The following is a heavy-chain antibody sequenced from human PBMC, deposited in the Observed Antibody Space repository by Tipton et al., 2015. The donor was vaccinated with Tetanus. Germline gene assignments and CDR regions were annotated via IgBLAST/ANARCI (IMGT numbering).Heavy chain of an antibody. V-gene: IGHV3-74*01. J-gene: IGHJ3*02. CDR3: ARELAYDSSGRDAFDI. D-gene: IGHD3-10*01. Sequence: SLRLSCAASGFNFRNYWMHWVRQAPGKGLVWDSRIDGEARDTGYADSVKGRLSLSKDNTKNMLYLQLNSLRAEDTAVYYWARELAYDSSGRDAFDIRCQGTMVTDAS. CDR2: IDGEARDT. CDR1: GFNFRNYW.